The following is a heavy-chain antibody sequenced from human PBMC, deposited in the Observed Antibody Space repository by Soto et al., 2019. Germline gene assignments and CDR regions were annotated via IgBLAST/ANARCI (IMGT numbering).Heavy chain of an antibody. J-gene: IGHJ2*01. CDR2: ISYDGSNK. D-gene: IGHD3-16*01. CDR1: GFTFSSYG. V-gene: IGHV3-30*18. Sequence: QVQLVESGGGVVQPGRSLRLSCAASGFTFSSYGMHWVRQAPGKGLEWVAVISYDGSNKYYADSVKGRFTISRDNSKNTLYLQMNSLRAEDTAVYYCAKTEVAYVGWYFELWGRGTLVTVSS. CDR3: AKTEVAYVGWYFEL.